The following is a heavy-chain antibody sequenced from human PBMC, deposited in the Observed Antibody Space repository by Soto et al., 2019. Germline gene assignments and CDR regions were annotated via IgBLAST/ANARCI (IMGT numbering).Heavy chain of an antibody. CDR3: ARDIESVTAKLFFYYYAMGV. Sequence: QGQLVQSGAEVKKPGASVKLSCKASGFTFSNYGLNWVRQAPGQGLEWMGWVSANNGHTNYAQNLQGRVSMTTDTATSTADMELRGLTFDDTAVYYCARDIESVTAKLFFYYYAMGVWGQGTTVTVSS. J-gene: IGHJ6*02. CDR2: VSANNGHT. CDR1: GFTFSNYG. V-gene: IGHV1-18*01. D-gene: IGHD2-8*01.